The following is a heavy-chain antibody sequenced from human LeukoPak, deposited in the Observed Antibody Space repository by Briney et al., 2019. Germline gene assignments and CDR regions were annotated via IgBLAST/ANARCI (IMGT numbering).Heavy chain of an antibody. J-gene: IGHJ5*01. D-gene: IGHD3-10*01. CDR1: DGSSSGSY. V-gene: IGHV4-34*01. CDR2: INHSGSA. Sequence: SETLSLTRAVYDGSSSGSYCTWIRQPPGKGLEWIGEINHSGSANYNPSLKSRVTILLDTSKNQFSLNLSSVTAADTAVYYCARRPRGVIIKTWFDSWGQGTLVTVSS. CDR3: ARRPRGVIIKTWFDS.